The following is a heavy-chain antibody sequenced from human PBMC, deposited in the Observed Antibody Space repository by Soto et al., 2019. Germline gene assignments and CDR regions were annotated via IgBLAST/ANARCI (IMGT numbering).Heavy chain of an antibody. CDR1: GFTFSSDS. V-gene: IGHV3-48*02. J-gene: IGHJ3*02. D-gene: IGHD1-26*01. Sequence: EVQLVEAGGGLVQPGGSLRLSCAASGFTFSSDSMNWVRQAPGKGLEWVSYISSSSSTIYYADSVKGRFTISRDNAKNSLYLQMNSLRDEDTAVYYCASVGWEVAHDDFDIWGQGTMVTVSS. CDR3: ASVGWEVAHDDFDI. CDR2: ISSSSSTI.